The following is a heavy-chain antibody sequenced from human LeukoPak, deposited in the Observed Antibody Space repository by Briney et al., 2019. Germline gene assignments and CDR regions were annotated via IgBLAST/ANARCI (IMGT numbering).Heavy chain of an antibody. J-gene: IGHJ4*02. CDR1: GGSISTSSYY. CDR3: ARRYGSGSYQDY. Sequence: PSETLSLTCSASGGSISTSSYYWDWIRQPPGKGLEWIGTIYYTGRTYYSPSLKSRATISVDTSKNQFSLKLSSVTAADTAVYYCARRYGSGSYQDYWGQGTLVTVSS. CDR2: IYYTGRT. D-gene: IGHD3-10*01. V-gene: IGHV4-39*01.